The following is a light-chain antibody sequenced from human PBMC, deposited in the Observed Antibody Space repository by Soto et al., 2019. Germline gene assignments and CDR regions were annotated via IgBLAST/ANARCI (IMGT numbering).Light chain of an antibody. J-gene: IGKJ1*01. CDR1: QSISSW. CDR2: KAS. V-gene: IGKV1-5*03. Sequence: DIPMTQYPSTLSASVGDRVTITCRASQSISSWLAWYQQKPGKAPKLLIYKASSLESGVPSRFSGSGSGTEFTLTISSLQPDDFATYYCQQYNSYSQTFGQGTKVHIK. CDR3: QQYNSYSQT.